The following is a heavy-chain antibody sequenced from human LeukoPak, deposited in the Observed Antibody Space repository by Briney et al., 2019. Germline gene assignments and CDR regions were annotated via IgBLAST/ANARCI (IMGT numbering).Heavy chain of an antibody. CDR3: ARDLVLTCSTGGSCSSTVYMDV. D-gene: IGHD2-2*01. J-gene: IGHJ6*03. V-gene: IGHV1-2*02. Sequence: ASVKVSCTASGGTFTGYYMHWVRQAPGQGLEWMGWINPNSGGTNYAQKFQGRVTMTRDTSISTAYMELSRLRSDDTAVYYCARDLVLTCSTGGSCSSTVYMDVWGKGTTVTVSS. CDR1: GGTFTGYY. CDR2: INPNSGGT.